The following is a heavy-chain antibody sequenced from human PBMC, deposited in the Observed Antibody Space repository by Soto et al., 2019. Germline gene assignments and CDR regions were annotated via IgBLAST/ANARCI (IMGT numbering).Heavy chain of an antibody. D-gene: IGHD6-19*01. CDR2: ISGSGGST. CDR3: AKRGGYSSGWPHMDV. CDR1: GFTFSSYA. J-gene: IGHJ6*02. Sequence: PGGSLRLSCAASGFTFSSYAMSWVRQAPGKGLEWVSAISGSGGSTYYADSVKGRFTISRDNSKNTLYLQMNSLRAEDTAVYYCAKRGGYSSGWPHMDVWGQGTTVTVSS. V-gene: IGHV3-23*01.